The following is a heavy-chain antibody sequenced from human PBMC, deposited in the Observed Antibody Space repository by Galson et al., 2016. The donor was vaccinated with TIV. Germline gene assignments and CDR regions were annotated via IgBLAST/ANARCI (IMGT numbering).Heavy chain of an antibody. CDR3: ARSSIRDVSTHRFFDY. Sequence: PALVTPTQTLTLTCTFSGFSLTTHGMCVSWIRQPPGKALEWLARTDWDGDKFYSTSLQTRLSISKDTSRNQVVLTLSNVDPVDTATYFFARSSIRDVSTHRFFDYCARGPWSPSPQ. CDR2: TDWDGDK. CDR1: GFSLTTHGMC. D-gene: IGHD5-24*01. V-gene: IGHV2-70*17. J-gene: IGHJ4*02.